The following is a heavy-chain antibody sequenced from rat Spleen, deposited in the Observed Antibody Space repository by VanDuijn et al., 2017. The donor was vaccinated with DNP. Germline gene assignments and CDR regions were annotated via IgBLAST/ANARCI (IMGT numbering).Heavy chain of an antibody. D-gene: IGHD1-7*01. CDR3: ARWTRYFDY. J-gene: IGHJ2*01. CDR2: ISYSGIT. V-gene: IGHV3-1*01. Sequence: EVQLQESGSGLVKPSQSLSLTCSVTGYSITSNFWGWIRKFPGNKMEYIGHISYSGITNYNPSLKSRISITRDTSKNHFFLQLNSVTTEDTATYYCARWTRYFDYWGQGVMVTVSS. CDR1: GYSITSNF.